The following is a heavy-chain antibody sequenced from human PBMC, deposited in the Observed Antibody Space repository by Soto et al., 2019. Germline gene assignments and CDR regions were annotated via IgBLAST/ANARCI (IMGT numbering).Heavy chain of an antibody. J-gene: IGHJ5*02. V-gene: IGHV4-59*01. Sequence: SETLSLTCTVSGGSIRNYYWSWIRQPPGRGLEWIGHIFYSGSTNYNPALKSRVTISVDTSKSQFSLKLSSVTAADTAVYYCAKDSGNNYVYFRGSAPWGREPRAPVP. CDR3: AKDSGNNYVYFRGSAP. D-gene: IGHD5-18*01. CDR2: IFYSGST. CDR1: GGSIRNYY.